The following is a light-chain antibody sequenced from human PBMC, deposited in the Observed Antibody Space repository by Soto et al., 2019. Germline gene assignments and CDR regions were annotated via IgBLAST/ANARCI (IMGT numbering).Light chain of an antibody. CDR3: SSYTRSNTHV. CDR1: SSDVGGYNF. Sequence: QSALTQPASVSGSPGQSITISCTGKSSDVGGYNFVSWLQQHPGKAPKLMIYEVNERPSGVSNRFSGSKSGNTASLTISGLQAEDEADYYCSSYTRSNTHVFGTGTKLTVL. J-gene: IGLJ1*01. V-gene: IGLV2-14*01. CDR2: EVN.